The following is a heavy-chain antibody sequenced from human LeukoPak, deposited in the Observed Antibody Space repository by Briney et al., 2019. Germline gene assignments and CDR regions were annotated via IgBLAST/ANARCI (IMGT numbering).Heavy chain of an antibody. CDR2: ISAYNGNT. Sequence: ASVKVSCKASGYTFTSYGISWVQQAPGQGLEWMGWISAYNGNTNYAQKLQGRVTMTTDTSTSTAYMELRSLRSDDTAVYYCARAKLIRRPDILTGYYNSYFDYWGQGTLVTVSS. CDR3: ARAKLIRRPDILTGYYNSYFDY. J-gene: IGHJ4*02. CDR1: GYTFTSYG. D-gene: IGHD3-9*01. V-gene: IGHV1-18*01.